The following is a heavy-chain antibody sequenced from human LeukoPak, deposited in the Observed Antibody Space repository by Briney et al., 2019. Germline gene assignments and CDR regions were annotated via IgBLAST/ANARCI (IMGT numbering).Heavy chain of an antibody. CDR1: GFTFSSYA. CDR2: ISGSGDSI. CDR3: AKGLHYYDSSGYNDAFDI. D-gene: IGHD3-22*01. J-gene: IGHJ3*02. Sequence: PGGSLRLSCAASGFTFSSYAMTWVRQAPGKGLEWVSVISGSGDSIYYADSVRGHFTISRDNSKNTLYLQMDSLRAEDTAVYYCAKGLHYYDSSGYNDAFDIWGQGTMVTVSS. V-gene: IGHV3-23*01.